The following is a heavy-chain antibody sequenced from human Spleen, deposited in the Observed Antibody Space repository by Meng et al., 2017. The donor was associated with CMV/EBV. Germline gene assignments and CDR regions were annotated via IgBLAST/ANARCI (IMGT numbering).Heavy chain of an antibody. D-gene: IGHD2/OR15-2a*01. Sequence: SGCTFSHASLSWVRQAPGKGLEWVGRIKSKADDETTDYAESVKGRFTISRLDSKNTLYLQMNSLKTEDTAVYYCVTVGQYRADYYFDYWGQGTLVTSPQ. J-gene: IGHJ4*02. CDR3: VTVGQYRADYYFDY. CDR1: GCTFSHAS. V-gene: IGHV3-15*01. CDR2: IKSKADDETT.